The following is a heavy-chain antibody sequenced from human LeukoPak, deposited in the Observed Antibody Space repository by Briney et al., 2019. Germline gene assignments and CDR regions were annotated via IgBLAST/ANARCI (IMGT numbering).Heavy chain of an antibody. D-gene: IGHD2-21*02. CDR2: IWFDGSTK. J-gene: IGHJ4*02. V-gene: IGHV3-33*01. CDR1: GFIFSNYG. Sequence: PGRSLRLSCAASGFIFSNYGMHWVRQAPGEGLEWVAVIWFDGSTKYNPDTVKGRFTISRDNSKNTLYLQMNSLRAEDAVVYYCARAFGDNVSSAPLIDYWGQGSLVTVSS. CDR3: ARAFGDNVSSAPLIDY.